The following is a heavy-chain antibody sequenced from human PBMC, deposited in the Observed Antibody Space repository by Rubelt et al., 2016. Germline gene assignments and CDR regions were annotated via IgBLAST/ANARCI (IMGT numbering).Heavy chain of an antibody. CDR3: ARHSRGMLVDP. V-gene: IGHV4-31*03. Sequence: QVQLQESGPGLVKPSETLSLTCTVSGGSVSSGGYYWSWIRQHPGKGLEWIGDIYCSGSTYYNPSLMRRVTISVDTFKNHFALKLGSVAAADTAVYYCARHSRGMLVDPWGQGTLVTVSS. CDR2: IYCSGST. CDR1: GGSVSSGGYY. J-gene: IGHJ5*02. D-gene: IGHD3-22*01.